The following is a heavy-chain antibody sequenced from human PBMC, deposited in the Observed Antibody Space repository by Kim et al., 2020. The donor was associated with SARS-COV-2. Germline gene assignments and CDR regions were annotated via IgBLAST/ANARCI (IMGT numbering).Heavy chain of an antibody. D-gene: IGHD2-21*01. CDR1: GGTFTNYA. CDR3: ATVGPYCVSSACGDS. Sequence: SVKVSCKASGGTFTNYAFSWLRQAPGQGLEWLGGIMPVFGTPNYAQRFRGRVSIVADKSTSSTYMSLSSLTSEDTALYYCATVGPYCVSSACGDSWG. CDR2: IMPVFGTP. J-gene: IGHJ5*01. V-gene: IGHV1-69*06.